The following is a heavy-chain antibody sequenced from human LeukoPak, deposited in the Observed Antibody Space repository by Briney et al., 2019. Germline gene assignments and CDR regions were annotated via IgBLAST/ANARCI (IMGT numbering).Heavy chain of an antibody. D-gene: IGHD1-26*01. J-gene: IGHJ6*02. CDR3: TRDRVGATDGMDV. CDR2: IRSKAYGGTT. Sequence: SLRLSCTASGFTFGDYAMSWVRQAPGKGLEWVGFIRSKAYGGTTEYAASVKGRFTISRDDSKSIAYLQMNSLKTEDTAVYYCTRDRVGATDGMDVWGQGTTVTVSS. CDR1: GFTFGDYA. V-gene: IGHV3-49*04.